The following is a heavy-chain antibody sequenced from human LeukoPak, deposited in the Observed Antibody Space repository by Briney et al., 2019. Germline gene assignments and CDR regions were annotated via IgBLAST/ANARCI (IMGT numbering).Heavy chain of an antibody. Sequence: SETLSLTCTVSGGSISSYHWSWIRQPAGKGLEWIGRIYTSGSTNYNPSLKSRVTMSVDTSKNQFSLKLSSVTAADTAVYYCARHLARFGESLYWFDPWGQGTLVTVSS. D-gene: IGHD3-10*01. CDR3: ARHLARFGESLYWFDP. J-gene: IGHJ5*02. CDR1: GGSISSYH. CDR2: IYTSGST. V-gene: IGHV4-4*07.